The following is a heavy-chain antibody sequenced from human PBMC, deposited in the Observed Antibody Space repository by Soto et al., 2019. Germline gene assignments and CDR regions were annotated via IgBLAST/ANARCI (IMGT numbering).Heavy chain of an antibody. J-gene: IGHJ4*03. CDR2: MFHSGST. V-gene: IGHV4-38-2*01. CDR1: GDSVISNWY. Sequence: SETLSLTCAVSGDSVISNWYWGWVRQSPGKGLEWIADMFHSGSTNYSPSLESRVTLSVDTSNNQFSLKLYSLTAADTAVYYCARFSGSYNDRYFDSWGQGTLVTVSS. CDR3: ARFSGSYNDRYFDS. D-gene: IGHD1-26*01.